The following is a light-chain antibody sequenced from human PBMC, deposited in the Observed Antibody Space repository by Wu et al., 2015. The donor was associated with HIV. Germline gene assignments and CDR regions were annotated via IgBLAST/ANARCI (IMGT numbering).Light chain of an antibody. V-gene: IGKV3-20*01. J-gene: IGKJ3*01. CDR2: GGS. CDR1: ESLSSTY. Sequence: EIVLTQSPGTLSLSPGERATLSCRASESLSSTYLAWYQHKPGQPPRLLIYGGSRRATGIPDGFSGSGSGTDFSLTISRLEPEDFAVYYCHQYGRSPPFTFGPGT. CDR3: HQYGRSPPFT.